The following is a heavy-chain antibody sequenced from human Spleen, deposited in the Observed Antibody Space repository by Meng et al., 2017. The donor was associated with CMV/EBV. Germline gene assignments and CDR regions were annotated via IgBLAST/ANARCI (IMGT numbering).Heavy chain of an antibody. D-gene: IGHD1-1*01. Sequence: GGYLRLSCVPSGFTVTMHDMSWVRQAPGKGLEWISLTYSDGRTSCADSVKGRFSISRDSSKNTLYLQTHSLRADDTAMYYCARNLWNHFEDWGRGTLVTVSS. CDR3: ARNLWNHFED. V-gene: IGHV3-66*02. J-gene: IGHJ4*02. CDR1: GFTVTMHD. CDR2: TYSDGRT.